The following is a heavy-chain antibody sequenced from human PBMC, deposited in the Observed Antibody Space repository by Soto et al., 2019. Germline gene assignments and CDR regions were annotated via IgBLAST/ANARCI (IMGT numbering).Heavy chain of an antibody. CDR2: ISSSDSAI. CDR1: GFTFSSYE. Sequence: EVQLVESGGGLVQPGGSLRLSCATSGFTFSSYEMNWVRQAPGKGLEWVSYISSSDSAIYYADSVKGRFTISRDNAKNSLYLQMNSLRAEDTAVYYCARDTHYYDSLYYYYYGMDVWGQGTTVTVSS. V-gene: IGHV3-48*03. CDR3: ARDTHYYDSLYYYYYGMDV. J-gene: IGHJ6*02. D-gene: IGHD3-22*01.